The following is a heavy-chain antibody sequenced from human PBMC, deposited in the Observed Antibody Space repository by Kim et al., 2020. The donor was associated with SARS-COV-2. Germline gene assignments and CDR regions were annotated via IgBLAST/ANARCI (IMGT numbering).Heavy chain of an antibody. V-gene: IGHV3-23*01. CDR1: GFTFSSYA. D-gene: IGHD3-22*01. Sequence: GGSLRLSCAASGFTFSSYAMSWVRQAPGKGLEWVSAISGSGGSTYYADSVKGRFTISRDNSKNTLYLQMNSLRAEDTAVYYCAKMFYDRSGYYRHDAFDIWGQGTMVTVSS. CDR3: AKMFYDRSGYYRHDAFDI. J-gene: IGHJ3*02. CDR2: ISGSGGST.